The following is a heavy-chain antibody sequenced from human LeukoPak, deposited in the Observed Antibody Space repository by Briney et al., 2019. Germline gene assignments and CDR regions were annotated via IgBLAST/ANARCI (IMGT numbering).Heavy chain of an antibody. D-gene: IGHD1-26*01. CDR3: ARDSGSGNNGY. Sequence: ASVKVSCKASGYTFTSYAIHWVRQAPGQRLEWMGWISAGNGNTKYSQNFQGRVTFISNTSATTAFMELSSLRSEDAAVYYCARDSGSGNNGYWGQGTLVTVSS. CDR1: GYTFTSYA. J-gene: IGHJ4*02. V-gene: IGHV1-3*01. CDR2: ISAGNGNT.